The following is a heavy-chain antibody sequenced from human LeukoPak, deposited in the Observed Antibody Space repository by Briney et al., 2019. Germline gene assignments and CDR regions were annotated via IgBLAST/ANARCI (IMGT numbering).Heavy chain of an antibody. CDR1: GFTFDDYG. V-gene: IGHV3-48*03. Sequence: GGSLRLSCAASGFTFDDYGMSWVRQAPGKGLEWVSYISSSGSTTHYADSVRGRFIISRDNAKNSLYLQMNSLRAEDTAVYYCARVGDICSSTSCYAGGYWGQGTLVTVSS. CDR2: ISSSGSTT. J-gene: IGHJ4*02. CDR3: ARVGDICSSTSCYAGGY. D-gene: IGHD2-2*01.